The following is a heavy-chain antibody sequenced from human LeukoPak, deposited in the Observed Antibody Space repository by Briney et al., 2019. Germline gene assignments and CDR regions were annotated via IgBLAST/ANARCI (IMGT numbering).Heavy chain of an antibody. J-gene: IGHJ6*02. D-gene: IGHD2-2*01. V-gene: IGHV3-21*01. CDR1: GFTFSSYS. CDR2: ISSSSSYI. CDR3: ARDNIVVVPAAFYGMDV. Sequence: GGSLGLSCAASGFTFSSYSMNWVRQAPGKGLEWVSSISSSSSYIYYADSVKGRFTISRDNAKNSLYLQMNSLRAEGTAVYYCARDNIVVVPAAFYGMDVWGQGTTVTVSS.